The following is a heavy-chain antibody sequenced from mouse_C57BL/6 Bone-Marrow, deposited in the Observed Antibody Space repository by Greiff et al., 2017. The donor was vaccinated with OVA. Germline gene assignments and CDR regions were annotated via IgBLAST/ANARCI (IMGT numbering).Heavy chain of an antibody. CDR3: TRERFPITTVVDSAYYAMDY. V-gene: IGHV5-9-1*02. CDR1: GFTFSSYA. CDR2: ISSGGDYI. D-gene: IGHD1-1*01. Sequence: EVQLVESGEGLVKPGGSLKLSCAASGFTFSSYAMSWVRQTPEKRLEWVAYISSGGDYIYYADTVKGRFTISRDNARNTLYLQMSSLKSEDTAMYYCTRERFPITTVVDSAYYAMDYWGQGTSVTVSS. J-gene: IGHJ4*01.